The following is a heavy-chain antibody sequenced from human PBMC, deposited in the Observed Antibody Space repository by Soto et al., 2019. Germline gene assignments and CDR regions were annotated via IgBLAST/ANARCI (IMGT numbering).Heavy chain of an antibody. Sequence: PSETLSLTCTVSGGSISSYYWSWVRQPPGKGVGWIGYIYYSGSTNYNPSLKSRVTISVDTSKNQFSLKLSSVTAADTAVYYCARLDYYGSGSYPTGYYGMDVWGQGTTVTVSS. CDR2: IYYSGST. V-gene: IGHV4-59*12. D-gene: IGHD3-10*01. J-gene: IGHJ6*02. CDR1: GGSISSYY. CDR3: ARLDYYGSGSYPTGYYGMDV.